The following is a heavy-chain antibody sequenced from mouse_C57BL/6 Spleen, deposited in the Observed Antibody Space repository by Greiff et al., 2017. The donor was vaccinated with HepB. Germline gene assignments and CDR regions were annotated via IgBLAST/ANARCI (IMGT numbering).Heavy chain of an antibody. V-gene: IGHV2-2*01. J-gene: IGHJ4*01. CDR1: GFSLTSYG. D-gene: IGHD1-1*01. CDR3: ARKGVYYYGSSYYAMDY. Sequence: VHLVESGPGLVQPSQSLSITCTVSGFSLTSYGVHWVSQSPGKGLEWLGVIWSGGSTDYNAAFISRLSISKDNSKSQVFFKMNSLQADDTAICYCARKGVYYYGSSYYAMDYWGQGTSVTVSS. CDR2: IWSGGST.